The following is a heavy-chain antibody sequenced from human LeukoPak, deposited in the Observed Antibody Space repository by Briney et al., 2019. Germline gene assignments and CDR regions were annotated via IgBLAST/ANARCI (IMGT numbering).Heavy chain of an antibody. CDR3: ARWYYCSSTSCPDSNWYFDL. CDR1: GGSISSGGYY. V-gene: IGHV4-31*03. Sequence: TLSLTCTVSGGSISSGGYYWSWIRQHPGKGLEWIGYIYYSGSTYYNPSLKSRVTISVDTSKNQFSLKLSTVTAADTAVYYCARWYYCSSTSCPDSNWYFDLWGRGTLVTVSS. CDR2: IYYSGST. D-gene: IGHD2-2*01. J-gene: IGHJ2*01.